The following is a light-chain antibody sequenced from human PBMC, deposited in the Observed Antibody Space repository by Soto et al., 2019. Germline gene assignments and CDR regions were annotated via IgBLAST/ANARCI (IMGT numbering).Light chain of an antibody. V-gene: IGKV3-15*01. CDR3: QQYNAWPLT. CDR2: GAS. Sequence: EIGMTQSPATLSVSPGETATLSCRASHRVSSYLAWYQQNPGQAPRLLIYGASTMATGIPARFSGSCSGTEFALTISSLQSEDFAVYYCQQYNAWPLTFGGGTKVEIK. CDR1: HRVSSY. J-gene: IGKJ4*01.